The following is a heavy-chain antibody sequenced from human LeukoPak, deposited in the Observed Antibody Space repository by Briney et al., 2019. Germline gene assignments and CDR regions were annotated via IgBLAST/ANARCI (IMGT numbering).Heavy chain of an antibody. Sequence: GASVKVSCKASGYTFTGYYMHWVRQAPGQGLEWMGWINPNSGGTNYAQKFQGRVTMTRDTSISTAYMELSRLRSDDTAVYYCARVMEYSSSSENDYWGQGTLVTVSS. D-gene: IGHD6-6*01. CDR3: ARVMEYSSSSENDY. CDR2: INPNSGGT. V-gene: IGHV1-2*02. J-gene: IGHJ4*02. CDR1: GYTFTGYY.